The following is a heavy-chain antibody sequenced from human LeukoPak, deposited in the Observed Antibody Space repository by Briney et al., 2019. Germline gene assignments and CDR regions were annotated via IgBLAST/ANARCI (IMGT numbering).Heavy chain of an antibody. CDR2: IIPILGIA. Sequence: ASVKVSCKASGGTFISYAISWVRQAPGQGLEWMGRIIPILGIANYAQKFQGRVTITADKSTSTAYMELSSLRSEDTAVYYCARGGYYYDSSGPNYFDYWGQGTLVTVSS. D-gene: IGHD3-22*01. V-gene: IGHV1-69*04. CDR3: ARGGYYYDSSGPNYFDY. CDR1: GGTFISYA. J-gene: IGHJ4*02.